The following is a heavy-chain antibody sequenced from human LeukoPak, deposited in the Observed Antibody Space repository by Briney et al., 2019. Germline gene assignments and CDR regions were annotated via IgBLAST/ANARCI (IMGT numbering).Heavy chain of an antibody. CDR2: ISSSSSYI. CDR1: GFTFSSYS. D-gene: IGHD4-23*01. CDR3: AKDRETGLVVTKFDY. Sequence: GGSLRLSCAASGFTFSSYSMNWVRQAPGKGLEWVSSISSSSSYIYYADSVKGRFTISKDNAKNSLYLQMNSLRVEDTAVYYCAKDRETGLVVTKFDYWGQGTLVTVSS. J-gene: IGHJ4*02. V-gene: IGHV3-21*01.